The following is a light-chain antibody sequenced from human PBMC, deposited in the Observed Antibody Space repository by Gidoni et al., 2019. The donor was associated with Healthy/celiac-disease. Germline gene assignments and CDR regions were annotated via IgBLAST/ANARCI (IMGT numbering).Light chain of an antibody. J-gene: IGKJ4*01. CDR2: GAS. CDR1: QSVSSSY. V-gene: IGKV3-20*01. Sequence: VLTQSPGTLSLSPGERATLSCRASQSVSSSYLAWYQQKPGQAPRLLIYGASSRATGIPDRFSGSGSGTDFTLTISRLEPEDFAVYYCQQYGSSPRFGGXTKVEIK. CDR3: QQYGSSPR.